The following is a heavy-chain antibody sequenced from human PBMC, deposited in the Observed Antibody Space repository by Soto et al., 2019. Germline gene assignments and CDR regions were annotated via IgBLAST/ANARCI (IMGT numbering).Heavy chain of an antibody. CDR1: GFTFSSYG. J-gene: IGHJ6*02. CDR2: IWYDGSNK. V-gene: IGHV3-33*01. CDR3: ARDVEGSYGYYYYYYYGMDV. D-gene: IGHD5-18*01. Sequence: QVQLVESGGGVVQPGRSLRLSCAASGFTFSSYGMHWVRQAPGKGLEWVAVIWYDGSNKYYADSVKGRFTISRDNSKNTLYLQMNSLRAEDTAVYYCARDVEGSYGYYYYYYYGMDVWGQGTTVTVSS.